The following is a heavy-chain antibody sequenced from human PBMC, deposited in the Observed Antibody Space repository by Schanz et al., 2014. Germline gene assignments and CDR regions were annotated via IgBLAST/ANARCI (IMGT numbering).Heavy chain of an antibody. D-gene: IGHD1-26*01. CDR1: GFSFSTYA. J-gene: IGHJ4*02. V-gene: IGHV3-30*04. CDR2: ISGNGGEK. CDR3: AKEWSPSF. Sequence: QVQLVESGGGVVQPGRSLRLSCAASGFSFSTYAMHWVRQAPGKGLRCVAVISGNGGEKYYADSVKGRFTVSRDNAKSTLFLQMDSLRPEDTAIYYCAKEWSPSFWGQGTLVTVSS.